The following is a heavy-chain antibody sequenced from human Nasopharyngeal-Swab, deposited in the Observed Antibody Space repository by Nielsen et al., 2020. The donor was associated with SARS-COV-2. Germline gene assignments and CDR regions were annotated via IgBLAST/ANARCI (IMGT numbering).Heavy chain of an antibody. J-gene: IGHJ4*02. D-gene: IGHD5-18*01. CDR2: MNPNSGNT. CDR3: ARAGKIQLWFNSLYYFDY. Sequence: VRQMPGKELEWMGWMNPNSGNTGYAQKFQGRVTMTRNTSISTAYMELSSLRSEDTAVYYCARAGKIQLWFNSLYYFDYWGQGTLVTVSS. V-gene: IGHV1-8*01.